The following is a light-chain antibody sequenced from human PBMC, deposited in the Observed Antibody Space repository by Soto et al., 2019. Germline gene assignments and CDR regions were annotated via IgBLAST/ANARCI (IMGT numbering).Light chain of an antibody. CDR3: SAYTSSLTLYV. Sequence: QSVLTQPPSVSGAPGQRVTISCTGNNSNLGAGYDVHWYQQLPGTAPKLLIFVDTSRPSGVPDRFSGSKSGNTASLTISGLQAEDEADYYCSAYTSSLTLYVFGSGTKLTVL. CDR1: NSNLGAGYD. V-gene: IGLV1-40*01. CDR2: VDT. J-gene: IGLJ1*01.